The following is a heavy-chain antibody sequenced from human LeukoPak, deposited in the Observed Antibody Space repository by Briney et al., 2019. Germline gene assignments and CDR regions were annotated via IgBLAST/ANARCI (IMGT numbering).Heavy chain of an antibody. CDR1: GDSVSSKSAA. CDR2: TYYGSKWYN. V-gene: IGHV6-1*01. Sequence: SQTLSLTCAISGDSVSSKSAAWNWIRQSPSRGLEWLGRTYYGSKWYNDYAESVKSRITINADTSKNQFSLQLNSVTPEDTAVYYCARVDPGSAIFEPKWFDPWGQGTLVTVSS. J-gene: IGHJ5*02. D-gene: IGHD3-9*01. CDR3: ARVDPGSAIFEPKWFDP.